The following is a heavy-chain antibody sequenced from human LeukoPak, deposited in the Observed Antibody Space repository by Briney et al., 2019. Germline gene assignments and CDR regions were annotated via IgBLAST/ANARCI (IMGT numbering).Heavy chain of an antibody. CDR1: GFTFSDAW. V-gene: IGHV3-15*01. J-gene: IGHJ4*02. CDR2: IKSKTYGGTT. CDR3: TTATSY. Sequence: GGSLRLSCAASGFTFSDAWMSWVRQSPGKGLEWVGRIKSKTYGGTTDYAAPVKGRFSISRDDSKNTVYLQMNSLKTEDTAVYYCTTATSYWGQGSLVTVSS.